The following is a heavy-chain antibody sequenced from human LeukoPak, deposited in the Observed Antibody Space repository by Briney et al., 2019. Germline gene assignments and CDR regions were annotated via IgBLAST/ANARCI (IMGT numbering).Heavy chain of an antibody. J-gene: IGHJ6*02. D-gene: IGHD2-2*01. Sequence: GASVKVSCKASGGTFSSYAISWVRQAPGQGVEWMGRIIPILGIANYAQKFQGRVTITADKSTSTAYMELSSLRSEDTAVYYCARDRPAAILYGMDVWGQGTTVTVSS. CDR1: GGTFSSYA. CDR3: ARDRPAAILYGMDV. CDR2: IIPILGIA. V-gene: IGHV1-69*04.